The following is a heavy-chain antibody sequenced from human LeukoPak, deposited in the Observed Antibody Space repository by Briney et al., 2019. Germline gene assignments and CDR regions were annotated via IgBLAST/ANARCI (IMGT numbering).Heavy chain of an antibody. CDR1: GGSISRHY. V-gene: IGHV4-59*11. Sequence: PSETLSLTCTVSGGSISRHYWSWIRQPPGKGLEWIGYIYYSESTNYNPSLKSRVTISVDTSKNQFSLKLSSVTAADTAVYYYARTWGVPATFDPWGQGTLVTVSS. CDR2: IYYSEST. CDR3: ARTWGVPATFDP. J-gene: IGHJ5*02. D-gene: IGHD2-2*01.